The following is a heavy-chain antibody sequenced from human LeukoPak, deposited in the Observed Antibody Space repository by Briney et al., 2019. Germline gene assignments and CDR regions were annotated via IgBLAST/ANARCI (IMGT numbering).Heavy chain of an antibody. Sequence: SETLSLTCTVSGGSISSSSYYWGWIRQPPGKGLEWLGSIYYSGSTYYNPSLKSRVTISVDTSKNQFSLKLSSVTAADTAVYYCAGLWFGELLYNWFDPWGQGTLVTVSS. CDR2: IYYSGST. V-gene: IGHV4-39*01. D-gene: IGHD3-10*01. CDR1: GGSISSSSYY. CDR3: AGLWFGELLYNWFDP. J-gene: IGHJ5*01.